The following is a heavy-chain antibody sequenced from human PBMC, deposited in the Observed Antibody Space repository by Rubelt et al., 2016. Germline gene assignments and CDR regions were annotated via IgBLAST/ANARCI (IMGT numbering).Heavy chain of an antibody. CDR1: GFTFSNYP. CDR3: ARGVVGATGLDY. D-gene: IGHD1-26*01. CDR2: INTDGSST. Sequence: GGGLVQPGGSLRLSCAASGFTFSNYPMHWVRQAPGKGPVWVSRINTDGSSTNYADSVKGRFTISRDNAKNSLYLQMNSLRAEDTAVYYCARGVVGATGLDYWGQGTLVTVSS. V-gene: IGHV3-74*01. J-gene: IGHJ4*02.